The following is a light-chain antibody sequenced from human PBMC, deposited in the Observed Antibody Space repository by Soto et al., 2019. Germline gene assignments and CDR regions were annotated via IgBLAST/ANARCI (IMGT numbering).Light chain of an antibody. V-gene: IGKV3-20*01. CDR1: QSVSSSY. CDR3: QQYGSSLPLT. J-gene: IGKJ4*01. Sequence: EIVLTQSPGTLSLSPGERATLSCRASQSVSSSYLAWYQQKPGQAPRLLIYGASSRATGIPDRFSGGGSGTDFTLTISRLEPEDFAVYYCQQYGSSLPLTFGGGTKVDIK. CDR2: GAS.